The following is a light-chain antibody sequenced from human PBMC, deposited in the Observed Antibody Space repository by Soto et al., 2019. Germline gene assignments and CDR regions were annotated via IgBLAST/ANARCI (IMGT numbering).Light chain of an antibody. CDR1: QSVSSN. J-gene: IGKJ1*01. CDR2: GAS. CDR3: QQYNNWPPWT. V-gene: IGKV3-15*01. Sequence: EIVMTQSPATLSVSPGERATLSCRASQSVSSNLAWYQQKPGQAPRLLIYGASTRATGIPARFSGSGSGTEFTLTNSSLQSEEFGVYYCQQYNNWPPWTFGQGTKVEIK.